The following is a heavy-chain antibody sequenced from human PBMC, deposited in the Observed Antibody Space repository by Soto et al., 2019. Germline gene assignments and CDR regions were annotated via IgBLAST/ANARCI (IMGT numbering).Heavy chain of an antibody. CDR3: ARNNGFGEDPWRYYGMDV. V-gene: IGHV1-24*01. CDR2: VHLEDGEI. D-gene: IGHD3-10*01. CDR1: GHTLSEIS. J-gene: IGHJ6*02. Sequence: ASVKVSCKVSGHTLSEISMHWVRQAHGKGLEWMGGVHLEDGEITYAQKFQGQVTISADKSISTAYLQWSSLKASDTAMYYCARNNGFGEDPWRYYGMDVWGQGTAVTVSS.